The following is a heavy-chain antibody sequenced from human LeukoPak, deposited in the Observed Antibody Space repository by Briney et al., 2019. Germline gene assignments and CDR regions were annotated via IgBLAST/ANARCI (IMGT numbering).Heavy chain of an antibody. CDR2: INLKSGGT. D-gene: IGHD3-9*01. V-gene: IGHV1-2*02. Sequence: ASVKVSCKASGYTFTGYYMHWVRQTPGQGLEWMGWINLKSGGTNYAGKFQGRVTMTRDTTTSTAYMDLSRLRSVDTAVYYCARSPHILTGENFDYWGQGTLVTVSS. J-gene: IGHJ4*02. CDR3: ARSPHILTGENFDY. CDR1: GYTFTGYY.